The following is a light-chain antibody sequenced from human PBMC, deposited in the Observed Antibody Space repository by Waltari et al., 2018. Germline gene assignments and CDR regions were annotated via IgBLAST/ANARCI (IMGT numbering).Light chain of an antibody. CDR1: QGISNY. CDR2: AAS. J-gene: IGKJ2*01. CDR3: QQSSTTPYT. Sequence: DIQLTQSPSFLPASVGDRVTITCRASQGISNYLAWDQQKPGKAPEVLISAASTLQSGVPSRFSGSGSGTEFTLTISSLQPGDFATYYCQQSSTTPYTFGQGTRLEIK. V-gene: IGKV1-9*01.